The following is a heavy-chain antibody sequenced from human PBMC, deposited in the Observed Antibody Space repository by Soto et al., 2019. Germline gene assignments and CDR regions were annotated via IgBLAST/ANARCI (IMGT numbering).Heavy chain of an antibody. CDR1: GFTFSSYA. J-gene: IGHJ1*01. V-gene: IGHV3-64*02. D-gene: IGHD1-26*01. CDR3: ARDGGSSGLYLQH. CDR2: ISSNGGST. Sequence: PGGSLRLSCAASGFTFSSYAMHWVRQAPGKGLEYVSAISSNGGSTYYADSVKGRFTISRDNSKNTLYLQMGSLRAEDMAVYYSARDGGSSGLYLQHWGQGTPVTVSS.